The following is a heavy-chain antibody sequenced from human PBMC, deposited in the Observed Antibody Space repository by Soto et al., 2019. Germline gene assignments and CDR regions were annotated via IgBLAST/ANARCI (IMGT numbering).Heavy chain of an antibody. Sequence: SVKVSCKASGGIFSNYGFSWVRQAPGQGLEWMGGIIPLFGKPSYAQKFQGRLIISADASTNRAYLDLYSLTTEDAGIYYCALFESDDDVWGSFRSWGKGTPVTVSS. CDR2: IIPLFGKP. CDR3: ALFESDDDVWGSFRS. CDR1: GGIFSNYG. D-gene: IGHD3-16*01. J-gene: IGHJ5*02. V-gene: IGHV1-69*13.